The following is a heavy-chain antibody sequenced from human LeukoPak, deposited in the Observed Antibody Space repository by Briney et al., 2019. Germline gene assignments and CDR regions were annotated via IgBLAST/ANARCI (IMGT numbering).Heavy chain of an antibody. D-gene: IGHD3-3*01. V-gene: IGHV3-11*01. CDR1: GFTFSDYY. CDR2: ISSSGSTI. CDR3: AKASSITIFGVVIMEDAFDI. J-gene: IGHJ3*02. Sequence: GGSLRLSCAASGFTFSDYYMSWIRQAPGKGLEWVSYISSSGSTIYYADSVKGRFTISRDNSKNTLYLQMNSLRAEDTAVYYCAKASSITIFGVVIMEDAFDIWGQGTMVTVSS.